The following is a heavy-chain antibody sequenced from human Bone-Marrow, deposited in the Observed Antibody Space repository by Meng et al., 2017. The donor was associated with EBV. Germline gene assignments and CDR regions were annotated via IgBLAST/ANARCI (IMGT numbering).Heavy chain of an antibody. Sequence: QLQRWGAGLLKLSGTLPLTCAVYGGSFSGYYWSWIRQPPGKGLEWIGEINHSGSTNYNPSLKSRVTISVDTSKNQFSLKLSSVTAADTAVYYCARPPTGRGSYLDYWGQGTLVTVSS. CDR2: INHSGST. CDR3: ARPPTGRGSYLDY. V-gene: IGHV4-34*01. CDR1: GGSFSGYY. D-gene: IGHD3-16*01. J-gene: IGHJ4*02.